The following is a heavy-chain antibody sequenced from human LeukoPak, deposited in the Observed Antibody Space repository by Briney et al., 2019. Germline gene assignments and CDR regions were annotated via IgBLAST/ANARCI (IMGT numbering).Heavy chain of an antibody. CDR3: ARRGAFWSGYPSYWFDP. V-gene: IGHV5-51*01. CDR2: IYPGDSDT. CDR1: GYSFTSYW. D-gene: IGHD3-3*01. J-gene: IGHJ5*02. Sequence: GESLKISCKGSGYSFTSYWIGWVRQIPGKGLEWMGIIYPGDSDTRYSPSFQGQVTISADKSISTAYLQWSSLKASDTAMYYCARRGAFWSGYPSYWFDPWGQGTLVTVSS.